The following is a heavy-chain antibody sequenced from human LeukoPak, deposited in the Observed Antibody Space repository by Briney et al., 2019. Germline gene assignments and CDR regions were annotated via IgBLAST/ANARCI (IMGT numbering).Heavy chain of an antibody. CDR3: ARDGAPVAGDYYYYYMDV. CDR2: ISAYNGNT. J-gene: IGHJ6*03. V-gene: IGHV1-18*01. D-gene: IGHD6-19*01. CDR1: GYTFTSYG. Sequence: ASVKVSCKASGYTFTSYGISWVRQAPGQGLEWMGWISAYNGNTNYAQKFQGRVTITADESTSTAYMELSSLRSEDTAVYYCARDGAPVAGDYYYYYMDVWGKGTTVTISS.